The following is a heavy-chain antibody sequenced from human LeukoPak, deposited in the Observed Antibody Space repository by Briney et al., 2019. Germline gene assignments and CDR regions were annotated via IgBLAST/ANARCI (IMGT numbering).Heavy chain of an antibody. CDR3: ARSYGTTTGDPVY. CDR2: ISGGSGHI. Sequence: PGGSLRLSCAASGFTFSTYIMNWVRQAPGKGLEWVSSISGGSGHIYYADSVRGRFTISRDNAKNSLYLQMNRLRVEDTAVYYCARSYGTTTGDPVYWGQGTLVTVSS. D-gene: IGHD1-26*01. V-gene: IGHV3-21*01. CDR1: GFTFSTYI. J-gene: IGHJ4*02.